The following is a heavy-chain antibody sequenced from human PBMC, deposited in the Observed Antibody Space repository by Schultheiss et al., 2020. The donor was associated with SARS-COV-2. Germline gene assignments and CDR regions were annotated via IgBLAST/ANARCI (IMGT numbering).Heavy chain of an antibody. CDR3: TTYQRGAVAGTDY. V-gene: IGHV3-21*04. CDR1: GFTFSSYS. J-gene: IGHJ4*02. D-gene: IGHD6-19*01. Sequence: GSLRLSCAASGFTFSSYSMNWVRQAPGKGLEWVSSISSSSSYIYYADSVKGRFTISRDNSKNTLYLQMNSLRAEDTAVYYCTTYQRGAVAGTDYWGQGTLVTVSS. CDR2: ISSSSSYI.